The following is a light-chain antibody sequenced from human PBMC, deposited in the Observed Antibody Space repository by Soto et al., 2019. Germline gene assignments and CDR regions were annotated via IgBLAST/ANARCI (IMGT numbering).Light chain of an antibody. V-gene: IGKV1-12*01. CDR3: QQHYITPWT. CDR1: QSVANW. J-gene: IGKJ1*01. CDR2: AAS. Sequence: DVQMTQSPSSLSASVGDGVSITCRASQSVANWLAWYQQKPGEAPNLLIYAASSLQSGVPSRFSGSGSGTDFTLTISSLQSEDFATYYCQQHYITPWTFGQGTKVDIK.